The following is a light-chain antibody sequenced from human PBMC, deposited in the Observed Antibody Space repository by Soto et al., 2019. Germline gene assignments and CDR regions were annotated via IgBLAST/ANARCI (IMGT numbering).Light chain of an antibody. Sequence: IRKKRPPSSLSAYVRDRVTITCRASQSISSWLAWYQQKPGKAPKLLIYKASSLESGVPSRFSGSGSGTEFTLTISRLQGDDFAAYYCHQYNSYWTFGQGTKVEIK. J-gene: IGKJ1*01. CDR1: QSISSW. CDR3: HQYNSYWT. V-gene: IGKV1-5*03. CDR2: KAS.